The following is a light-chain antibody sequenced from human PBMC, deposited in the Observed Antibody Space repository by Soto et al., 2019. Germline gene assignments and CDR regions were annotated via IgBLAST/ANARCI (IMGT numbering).Light chain of an antibody. CDR2: DAS. Sequence: IVLTQSPATLSLSPGERATLSCRASQSVXSYLGWYQQKSGQAPRLLXYDASNRATGSPARLSGSGSGTEFTLPISSLHSEDFAVYYCQHYKEWTRTFGGGTKVDIK. V-gene: IGKV3-11*01. CDR3: QHYKEWTRT. CDR1: QSVXSY. J-gene: IGKJ4*02.